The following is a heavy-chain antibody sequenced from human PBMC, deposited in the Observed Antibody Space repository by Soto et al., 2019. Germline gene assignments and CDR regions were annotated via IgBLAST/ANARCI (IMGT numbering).Heavy chain of an antibody. J-gene: IGHJ3*02. CDR3: ARVGRDGYKNAFDI. V-gene: IGHV3-7*01. CDR1: GFTFSSYW. CDR2: IKQDGSEK. D-gene: IGHD5-12*01. Sequence: GGSLRLSCAASGFTFSSYWMSWVRQAPGKGLEWVANIKQDGSEKYYVDSVKGRFTISRDNAKNSLYLQMNSLRAEDTAVYYFARVGRDGYKNAFDIWGQGTMVTVSS.